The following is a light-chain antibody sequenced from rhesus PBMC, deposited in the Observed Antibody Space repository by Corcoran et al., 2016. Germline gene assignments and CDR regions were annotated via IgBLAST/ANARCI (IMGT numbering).Light chain of an antibody. V-gene: IGKV1S15*01. CDR1: QGISNN. J-gene: IGKJ3*01. Sequence: DIQMTQSPSSLSASVGDTVTITCRASQGISNNLVWYQQKPGKVPKLLIYYASTLQSGVPSRFSGIGSGTYCTLTISSLQPEDFATYYCQHGYGTPFTFGPGTKLDIK. CDR2: YAS. CDR3: QHGYGTPFT.